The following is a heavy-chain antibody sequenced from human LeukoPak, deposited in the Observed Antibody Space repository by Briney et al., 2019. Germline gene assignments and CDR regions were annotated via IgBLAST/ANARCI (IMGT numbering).Heavy chain of an antibody. CDR2: IIPIFATA. J-gene: IGHJ6*02. D-gene: IGHD1-14*01. CDR3: ARVVTRPRGPDVYYYYGMDV. CDR1: GGTFSNYA. V-gene: IGHV1-69*13. Sequence: SVKVSCTASGGTFSNYAISWVRQAPGQGLERMGGIIPIFATAKYVQKFQGRVTITADESTSTAYMELSSLRSEDTAVYYCARVVTRPRGPDVYYYYGMDVWGQGTTVTVSS.